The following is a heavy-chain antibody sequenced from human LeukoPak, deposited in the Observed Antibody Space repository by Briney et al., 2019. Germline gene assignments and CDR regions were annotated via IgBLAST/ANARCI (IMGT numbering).Heavy chain of an antibody. D-gene: IGHD3-22*01. CDR1: GGSFSGYY. V-gene: IGHV4-34*01. J-gene: IGHJ4*02. CDR3: ARGSRIVVARY. Sequence: SETLPLTCAVYGGSFSGYYWGWIRQPPGKGLEWIGEINHSGSTNYNPSLKSRVTISVDTSKNQFSLKLSSVTAADTAVYYCARGSRIVVARYWGQGTLVTVSS. CDR2: INHSGST.